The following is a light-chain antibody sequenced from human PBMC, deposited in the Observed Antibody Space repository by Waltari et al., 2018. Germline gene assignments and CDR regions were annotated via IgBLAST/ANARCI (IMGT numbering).Light chain of an antibody. Sequence: DTVLTQSPGTLSLSTGESVSLSCRASQILNNNYLAWYQQKPGQAPALLIHGASRRATGVPERFSGSGSGTDFTLIISRLEVEDPAVYYCQHYGSSPYTFGRGTKLEIK. CDR2: GAS. CDR3: QHYGSSPYT. CDR1: QILNNNY. J-gene: IGKJ2*01. V-gene: IGKV3-20*01.